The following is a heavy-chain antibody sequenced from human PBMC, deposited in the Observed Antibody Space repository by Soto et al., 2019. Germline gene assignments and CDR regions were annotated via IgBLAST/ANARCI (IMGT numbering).Heavy chain of an antibody. CDR1: GFTFSSYG. J-gene: IGHJ4*02. CDR3: ATNYYDSSGYYSDLKYFDY. V-gene: IGHV3-30*03. Sequence: GGSLRLSCAASGFTFSSYGMHWVRQAPGKGLEWVAVISYDGSNKYYADSVKGRFTISRDNSKNTLYLQMNSLRAEDTAVYYCATNYYDSSGYYSDLKYFDYWGQGTLVTVSS. CDR2: ISYDGSNK. D-gene: IGHD3-22*01.